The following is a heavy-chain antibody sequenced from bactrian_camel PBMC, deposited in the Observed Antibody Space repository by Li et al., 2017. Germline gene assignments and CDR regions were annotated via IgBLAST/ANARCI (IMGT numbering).Heavy chain of an antibody. CDR1: GKTRHLSC. CDR3: AAGRRMLTCVWNY. D-gene: IGHD1*01. CDR2: IKPDGTT. Sequence: QVQLVESGGGSVQAGGSLKLSCAASGKTRHLSCLGWFRQAPGKERELVSTIKPDGTTTYADSVKGRFIISHDDAKNTLYLQMNDLKTEDTAVYTCAAGRRMLTCVWNYWGQGTQVTVS. J-gene: IGHJ4*01. V-gene: IGHV3S53*01.